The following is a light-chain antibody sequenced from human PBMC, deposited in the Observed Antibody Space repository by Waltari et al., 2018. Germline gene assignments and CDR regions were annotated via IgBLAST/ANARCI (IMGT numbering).Light chain of an antibody. CDR3: QKYGTLPAT. Sequence: EIVLTQSPGTLSLSPGERATLSCRASQSVRRFLAWYQQKLGQAPRLLIYEATSRATGIPDRFSGSGFGTDFSLIISRLESEDFAVYYCQKYGTLPATFGQGTKVEIK. J-gene: IGKJ1*01. CDR1: QSVRRF. V-gene: IGKV3-20*01. CDR2: EAT.